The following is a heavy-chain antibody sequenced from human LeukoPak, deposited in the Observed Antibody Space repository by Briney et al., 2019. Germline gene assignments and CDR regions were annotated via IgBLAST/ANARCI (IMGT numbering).Heavy chain of an antibody. J-gene: IGHJ4*02. CDR2: INPSGGST. D-gene: IGHD1-26*01. Sequence: GASVKVSCKASGYTFTSYFMHWVRQAPGQGLEWMGIINPSGGSTSYAQKFQGRVTMTRDTSTSTVYMELSSLRSEDTAVYYCARPLNGGGVGATLGYWGQGTLVTVSS. CDR3: ARPLNGGGVGATLGY. CDR1: GYTFTSYF. V-gene: IGHV1-46*01.